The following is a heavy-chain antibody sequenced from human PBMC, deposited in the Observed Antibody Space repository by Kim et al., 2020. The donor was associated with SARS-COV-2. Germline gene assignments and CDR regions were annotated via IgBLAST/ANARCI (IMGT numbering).Heavy chain of an antibody. CDR2: ISSSGSTL. CDR1: GFTFSSYE. Sequence: GGSLRLSCAASGFTFSSYEMNWVRQAPGKGLEWVSYISSSGSTLYYADSVKGRFTISRDNAKNSLYLQMNSLRAEDTAVYYCAGGLRLGELSLYPYYYYYYMDVWGKGTTVTVSS. V-gene: IGHV3-48*03. J-gene: IGHJ6*03. CDR3: AGGLRLGELSLYPYYYYYYMDV. D-gene: IGHD3-16*02.